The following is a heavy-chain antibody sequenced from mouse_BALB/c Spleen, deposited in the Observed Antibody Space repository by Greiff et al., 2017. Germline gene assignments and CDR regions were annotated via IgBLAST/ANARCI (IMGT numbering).Heavy chain of an antibody. CDR3: ARAFFITTAYYAMDY. D-gene: IGHD1-1*01. J-gene: IGHJ4*01. V-gene: IGHV14-3*02. Sequence: EVQLQQSGAELVKPGASVKLSCTASGFNIKDTYMHWVKQRPEQGLEWIGRIDPANGNTKYDPKFQGKATITADTSSNTAYLQLSSLTSEDTAVYYCARAFFITTAYYAMDYWGHGTSVTVSS. CDR1: GFNIKDTY. CDR2: IDPANGNT.